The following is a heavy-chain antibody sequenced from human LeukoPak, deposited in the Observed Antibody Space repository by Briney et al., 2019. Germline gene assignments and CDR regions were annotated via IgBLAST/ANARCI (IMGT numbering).Heavy chain of an antibody. Sequence: GESLKISCKGSGYSFTSYWIGWVRQMPGKGLEWMGIIYPGDSDTRYSLSFQGQVTISADKSISTAYLQWSSLKASDTAMYYCARPVAGRIGTLAHFDYWGQGTLVTVSS. D-gene: IGHD1-26*01. CDR3: ARPVAGRIGTLAHFDY. V-gene: IGHV5-51*01. CDR2: IYPGDSDT. CDR1: GYSFTSYW. J-gene: IGHJ4*02.